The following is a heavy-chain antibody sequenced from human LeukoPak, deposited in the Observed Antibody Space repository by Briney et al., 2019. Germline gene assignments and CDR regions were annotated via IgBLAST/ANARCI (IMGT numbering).Heavy chain of an antibody. J-gene: IGHJ4*02. D-gene: IGHD2-15*01. V-gene: IGHV3-23*01. CDR1: GFTFSSYA. Sequence: PGGSLRLSCAASGFTFSSYAMSWVRQAPGKGLEWVSAISGSGGSTYYADSVEGRFTISRDNSKNTLYLQMNSLRAEDTAVYYCARDPRSCSGDGCYSWGQGTLVTVSS. CDR2: ISGSGGST. CDR3: ARDPRSCSGDGCYS.